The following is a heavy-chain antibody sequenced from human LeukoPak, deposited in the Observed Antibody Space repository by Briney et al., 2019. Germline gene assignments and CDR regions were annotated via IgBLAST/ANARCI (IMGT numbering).Heavy chain of an antibody. CDR1: GFTFSSYG. Sequence: TGGSLRLSCAASGFTFSSYGMHWVRQAPGKGLERVAVKSYDGSNKYYADSVKGRFTISRDNSKNTLYLQMNSLRAEDTAVYYCAKDQGMDVWGQGTTVTVSS. J-gene: IGHJ6*02. CDR3: AKDQGMDV. V-gene: IGHV3-30*18. CDR2: KSYDGSNK.